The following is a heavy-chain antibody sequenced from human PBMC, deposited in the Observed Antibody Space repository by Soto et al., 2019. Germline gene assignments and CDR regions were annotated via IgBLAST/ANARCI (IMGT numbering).Heavy chain of an antibody. V-gene: IGHV1-69*13. CDR1: GGTFSSYA. Sequence: ASVKVSCKASGGTFSSYAISWVRQAPGQGFEWMGGIIPIFGTANYAQKFQGRVTITADESTSTAYMELSSLRSEDTAVYYCARGLSSSRREGFAYWGQGTLVTVSS. CDR3: ARGLSSSRREGFAY. CDR2: IIPIFGTA. D-gene: IGHD6-13*01. J-gene: IGHJ4*02.